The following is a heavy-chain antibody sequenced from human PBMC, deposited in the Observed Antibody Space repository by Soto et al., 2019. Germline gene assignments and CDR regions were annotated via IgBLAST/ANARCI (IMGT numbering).Heavy chain of an antibody. CDR2: IYYSGRT. CDR1: GGSISSSNYY. D-gene: IGHD1-1*01. V-gene: IGHV4-39*01. J-gene: IGHJ4*02. CDR3: ARHMDTTGNEAFDS. Sequence: SETLSLTCTVSGGSISSSNYYWGWIRQPPGKGLEWIGTIYYSGRTYYNPSLRSRVTISVDTSKNQFSLKLNSVTAADTAVYYCARHMDTTGNEAFDSWGQGALVTVSS.